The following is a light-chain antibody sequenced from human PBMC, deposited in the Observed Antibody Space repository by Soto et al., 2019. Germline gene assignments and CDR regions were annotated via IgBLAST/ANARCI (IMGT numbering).Light chain of an antibody. CDR3: QQRYTPPYN. CDR2: DAS. J-gene: IGKJ2*01. CDR1: QSVSKY. Sequence: EIVLTQSPATLSLSPGERATLSCRASQSVSKYLAWFQQKPGQVPRLLIYDASIRATGIPARFSGSGSGTDFTLTISTLEPEDSSVYYCQQRYTPPYNFGQGTKLEIK. V-gene: IGKV3-11*01.